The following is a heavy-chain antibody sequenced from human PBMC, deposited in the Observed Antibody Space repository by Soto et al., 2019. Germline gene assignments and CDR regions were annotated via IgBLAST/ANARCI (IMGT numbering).Heavy chain of an antibody. CDR3: ARGSVPADY. J-gene: IGHJ4*02. CDR2: IYASGIT. D-gene: IGHD4-17*01. CDR1: GGSISGYY. Sequence: SETLSLTCTVSGGSISGYYWSWIRQPPGKGLEYIGYIYASGITDYSPSLKSRLTMSIDTSNNQFSLKLTSVTAADTAMYYCARGSVPADYWGQGTLVTVSS. V-gene: IGHV4-59*12.